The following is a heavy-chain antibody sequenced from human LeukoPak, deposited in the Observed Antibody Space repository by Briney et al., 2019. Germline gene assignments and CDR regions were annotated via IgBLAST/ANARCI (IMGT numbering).Heavy chain of an antibody. J-gene: IGHJ4*02. V-gene: IGHV3-48*01. CDR1: GFTFSSYS. D-gene: IGHD3-22*01. CDR2: ISSSSSTI. Sequence: GGSLRLSCAASGFTFSSYSMNWVRQAPGKGLKWVSYISSSSSTIYYADSVKGRFTISRDNAKNSLYLQMNSLRAEDTAVYYCARDHYYDSSGYVFWGQGTLVTVSS. CDR3: ARDHYYDSSGYVF.